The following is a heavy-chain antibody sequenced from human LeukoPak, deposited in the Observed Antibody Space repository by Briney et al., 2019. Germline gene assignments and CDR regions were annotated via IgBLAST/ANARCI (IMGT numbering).Heavy chain of an antibody. J-gene: IGHJ3*02. D-gene: IGHD3-16*02. V-gene: IGHV6-1*01. Sequence: SQTLSLTCAISGDSVSSNSAAWNWIRQSPSRGLEWLGRTYYRSKWYNDYAVSVKSRITINPDTSKNQFSLKLSSVTAADTAVYYCARVSRDFGGVIPDAFDIWGQGTMVTVSS. CDR3: ARVSRDFGGVIPDAFDI. CDR2: TYYRSKWYN. CDR1: GDSVSSNSAA.